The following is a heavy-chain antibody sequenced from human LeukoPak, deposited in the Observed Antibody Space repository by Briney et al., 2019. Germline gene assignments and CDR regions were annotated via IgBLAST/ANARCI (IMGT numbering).Heavy chain of an antibody. CDR1: GGSISSGSYY. Sequence: SETLSLTCTVSGGSISSGSYYWSWIRQPAGKGLEWIGRIYTSGSTNYNPSLKSRVTISVDTSKNQFSLKLSSVTAADTAVYYCARDLGGAAAGTRVVYFQHWGQGTLVTVSS. CDR2: IYTSGST. V-gene: IGHV4-61*02. J-gene: IGHJ1*01. CDR3: ARDLGGAAAGTRVVYFQH. D-gene: IGHD6-13*01.